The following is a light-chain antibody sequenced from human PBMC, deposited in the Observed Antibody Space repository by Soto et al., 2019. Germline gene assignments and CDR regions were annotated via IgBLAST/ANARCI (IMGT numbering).Light chain of an antibody. J-gene: IGKJ4*01. CDR2: GAS. CDR3: QQSNNWPS. CDR1: QSVGNN. V-gene: IGKV3-15*01. Sequence: EILMTQSPATLSVSPGERATLSCRASQSVGNNLAWFQQKPGQAPRLLIYGASTRATGIPARFSGSGSGTEFTLTISSLQSEDFAVYSCQQSNNWPSFGGGTKVEIK.